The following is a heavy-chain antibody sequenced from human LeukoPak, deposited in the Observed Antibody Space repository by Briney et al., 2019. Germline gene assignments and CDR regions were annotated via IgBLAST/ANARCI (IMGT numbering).Heavy chain of an antibody. V-gene: IGHV1-18*01. Sequence: GASVKVSCKASGYTFTSYGISWVRQAPGQGLEWMGWISAYNGSTNYAQKLQGRVTMTTDTSTSTAYMELRSLRSDDTAVYYCARASVAVYYYYGMDVWGQGTTVTVSS. J-gene: IGHJ6*02. D-gene: IGHD6-19*01. CDR3: ARASVAVYYYYGMDV. CDR2: ISAYNGST. CDR1: GYTFTSYG.